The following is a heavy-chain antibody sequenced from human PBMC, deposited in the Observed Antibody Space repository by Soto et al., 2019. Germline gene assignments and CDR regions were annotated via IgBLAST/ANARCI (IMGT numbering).Heavy chain of an antibody. D-gene: IGHD3-10*01. V-gene: IGHV3-66*01. CDR3: AITTYGSGSYSDC. Sequence: PGGSLRLSCAASRFPVSSNYMTWVRQAPGKGLQWVSVIYSGGDTYYADSVKGRFTISRDNSKNTLYLQMNSLRAEDTAVYYCAITTYGSGSYSDCWGRGTLVTVSS. CDR2: IYSGGDT. J-gene: IGHJ4*02. CDR1: RFPVSSNY.